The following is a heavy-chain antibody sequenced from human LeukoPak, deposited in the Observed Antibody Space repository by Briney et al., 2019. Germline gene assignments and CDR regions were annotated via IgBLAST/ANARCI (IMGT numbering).Heavy chain of an antibody. CDR2: ISYDGSNK. CDR3: AREGIVGATRWFDY. V-gene: IGHV3-30*01. CDR1: GFTFSSYA. Sequence: GGSLRLSCAASGFTFSSYAMHWVRQAPGKGLEWVAVISYDGSNKYYADSVQGRFTISRDNSKNTLYLQMNSLRAEDTAVYYCAREGIVGATRWFDYWGQGTLVTVSS. D-gene: IGHD1-26*01. J-gene: IGHJ4*02.